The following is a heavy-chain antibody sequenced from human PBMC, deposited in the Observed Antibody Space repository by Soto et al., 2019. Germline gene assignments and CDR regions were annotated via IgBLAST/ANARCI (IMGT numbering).Heavy chain of an antibody. J-gene: IGHJ3*02. CDR3: ARQGDMAATPAHAFDI. CDR2: IYPGDSDA. D-gene: IGHD5-12*01. CDR1: GRTFSNRW. V-gene: IGHV5-51*01. Sequence: GEFLKISCKGSGRTFSNRWFAWVRQGSGKGLGWMGIIYPGDSDARYSAALAGQVTISADKSITTAYVHWSSLEASDSAVYYCARQGDMAATPAHAFDIWGQGTLVTASS.